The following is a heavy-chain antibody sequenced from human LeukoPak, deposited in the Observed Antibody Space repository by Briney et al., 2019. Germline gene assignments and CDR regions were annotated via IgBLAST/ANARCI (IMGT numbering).Heavy chain of an antibody. D-gene: IGHD5/OR15-5a*01. CDR2: ISGSGGST. J-gene: IGHJ4*02. CDR3: AKDLRGHPFGY. V-gene: IGHV3-23*01. Sequence: GGSLRLSCAASGFTFSSSAMSWVRQAPGKGLEWVSGISGSGGSTYYADSVKGRFTISRDNSKNTLYLQMNSLRAEDTAVYYCAKDLRGHPFGYWGQGTLVTVSS. CDR1: GFTFSSSA.